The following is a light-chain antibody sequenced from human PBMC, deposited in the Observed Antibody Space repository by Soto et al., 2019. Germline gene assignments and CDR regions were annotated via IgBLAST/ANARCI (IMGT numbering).Light chain of an antibody. CDR3: QSYDSSLSGSKVV. CDR1: SSNIGAGYD. V-gene: IGLV1-40*01. Sequence: QSVLTQPPSVSGAPGQRVTISCTGSSSNIGAGYDVHWYQQLPGTAPKLLIYGNSNRPSGVPVRFSGSKSGTSASLAIYGIQAEDEADYYCQSYDSSLSGSKVVFGGGTKLPVL. CDR2: GNS. J-gene: IGLJ2*01.